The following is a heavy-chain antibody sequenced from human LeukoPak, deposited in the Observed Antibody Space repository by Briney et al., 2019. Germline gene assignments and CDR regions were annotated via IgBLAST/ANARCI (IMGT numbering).Heavy chain of an antibody. V-gene: IGHV4-59*08. CDR2: IDYSGTT. CDR3: ARHSISMVRGVIPYNWFDP. D-gene: IGHD3-10*01. CDR1: DVSISSYH. Sequence: SETLSLTCTVSDVSISSYHWSWVRQPPGKGLEWIGYIDYSGTTSYNPSLKSRVTISVDTSKNQFSLKLSSVTAADTAVYYCARHSISMVRGVIPYNWFDPWGQGTLVTVSS. J-gene: IGHJ5*02.